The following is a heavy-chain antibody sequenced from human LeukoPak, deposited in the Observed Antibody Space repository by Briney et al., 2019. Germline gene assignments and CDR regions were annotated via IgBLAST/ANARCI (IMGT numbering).Heavy chain of an antibody. CDR3: ARESMTTVTTHAFDI. CDR1: GFTVSSNY. CDR2: IYSGGST. J-gene: IGHJ3*02. Sequence: GGSLRLSCAASGFTVSSNYTSWVRQAPGKGLEWVSVIYSGGSTYYADSVKGRFTISRDNSKNTLYLQMNSLRAEDTAVYYCARESMTTVTTHAFDIWGQGTMVTVSS. V-gene: IGHV3-53*01. D-gene: IGHD4-17*01.